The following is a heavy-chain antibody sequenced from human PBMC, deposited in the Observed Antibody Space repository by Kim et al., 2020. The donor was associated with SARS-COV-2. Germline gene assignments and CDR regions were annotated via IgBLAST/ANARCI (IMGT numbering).Heavy chain of an antibody. D-gene: IGHD4-17*01. J-gene: IGHJ6*02. CDR1: GGTFSSYA. CDR2: IIPILGIA. CDR3: ARTGVYGGNSVVDYYYYGMDV. Sequence: SVKVSCTASGGTFSSYAISWVRQAPGQGLEWMGRIIPILGIANYAQKFQGRVTITADKSTSTAYMELSSLRSEDTAVYYCARTGVYGGNSVVDYYYYGMDVWGQGTTVTVSS. V-gene: IGHV1-69*04.